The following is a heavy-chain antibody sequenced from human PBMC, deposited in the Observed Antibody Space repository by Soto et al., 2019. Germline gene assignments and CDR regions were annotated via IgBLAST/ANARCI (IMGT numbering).Heavy chain of an antibody. Sequence: QVQLVESGGGLVKPGGSLRLSCAASGFTFSDYYMSWIRQAPGKGLEWVSYISSSGSTIYYADSVKGRFTISRDNAKNSLYMQMNSLRADDTAVYYCARWYNFRRSSTSSEAFDIWGQGTMVTVSS. CDR1: GFTFSDYY. V-gene: IGHV3-11*01. CDR2: ISSSGSTI. D-gene: IGHD2-2*01. J-gene: IGHJ3*02. CDR3: ARWYNFRRSSTSSEAFDI.